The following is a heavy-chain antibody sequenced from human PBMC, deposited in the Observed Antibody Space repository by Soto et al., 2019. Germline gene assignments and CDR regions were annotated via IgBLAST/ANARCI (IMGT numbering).Heavy chain of an antibody. CDR1: GFTFSSYS. D-gene: IGHD3-16*02. CDR2: ISSSSSYI. Sequence: PGWSLRLSCAASGFTFSSYSMNWVRQAPGKGLEWVSSISSSSSYIYYADSVKGRFTISRDNAKNSLYLQINSLRAGDTAVYYCARGLRNGWGSDRPGPIDGFDLWGQGTVV. V-gene: IGHV3-21*01. CDR3: ARGLRNGWGSDRPGPIDGFDL. J-gene: IGHJ3*01.